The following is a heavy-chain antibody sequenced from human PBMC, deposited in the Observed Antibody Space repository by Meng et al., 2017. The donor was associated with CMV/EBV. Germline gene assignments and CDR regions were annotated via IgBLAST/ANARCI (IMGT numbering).Heavy chain of an antibody. D-gene: IGHD6-6*01. J-gene: IGHJ4*02. CDR2: ISSSSSYI. CDR1: GFTFSSYS. Sequence: GESLKISCAASGFTFSSYSMNWVRQAPGKGLEWVSSISSSSSYIYYADSVKGRFTISRDNAKNSLYLQMNSLRAEDTAVYYCARDPGRIAARPWYWGQGTLITVSS. CDR3: ARDPGRIAARPWY. V-gene: IGHV3-21*01.